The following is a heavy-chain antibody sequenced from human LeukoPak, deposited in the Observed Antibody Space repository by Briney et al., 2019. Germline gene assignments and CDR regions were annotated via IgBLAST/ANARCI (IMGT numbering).Heavy chain of an antibody. CDR3: ARGDYYDSSGYISY. V-gene: IGHV4-34*01. D-gene: IGHD3-22*01. J-gene: IGHJ4*02. Sequence: SETLSLTCAVYGGSFSGYYWSWIRQPPGKGLEWRGEINHSGSTNYNPSLKSRVTISVDTSKNQFSLKLSSVTAADTAVYYCARGDYYDSSGYISYWGQGTLVTVSS. CDR2: INHSGST. CDR1: GGSFSGYY.